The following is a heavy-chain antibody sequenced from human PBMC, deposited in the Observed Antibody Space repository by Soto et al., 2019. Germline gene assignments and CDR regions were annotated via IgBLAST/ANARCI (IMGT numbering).Heavy chain of an antibody. D-gene: IGHD4-4*01. CDR1: GGSISSGDYY. CDR2: IYYSGST. Sequence: SETLSLTCTVSGGSISSGDYYWSWIRQPPGKGLEWIGYIYYSGSTYYNPSLKSRVTISVDRSKNQFSLKLSSVTAADTAVYYCARGMTTVTTLDDWGQGTLVTVSS. J-gene: IGHJ4*02. CDR3: ARGMTTVTTLDD. V-gene: IGHV4-30-4*01.